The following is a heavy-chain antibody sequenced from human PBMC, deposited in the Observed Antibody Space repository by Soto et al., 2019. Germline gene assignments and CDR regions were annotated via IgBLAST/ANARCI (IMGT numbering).Heavy chain of an antibody. D-gene: IGHD3-22*01. Sequence: EVHLLESGGALVQPGGSLTLSCAASGFSFSDYAMSWVRQAPGKGLEWVSSISRTGDSAYYADSVKGRFAISSDSSKNRLFLQLNSRRVEYTAVYYCAKGPDVSGDYHNWFDAWGQGALITVSS. J-gene: IGHJ5*02. V-gene: IGHV3-23*01. CDR3: AKGPDVSGDYHNWFDA. CDR1: GFSFSDYA. CDR2: ISRTGDSA.